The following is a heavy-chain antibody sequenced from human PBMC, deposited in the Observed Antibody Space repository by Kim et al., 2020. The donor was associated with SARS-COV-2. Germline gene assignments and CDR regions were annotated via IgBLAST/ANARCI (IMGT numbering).Heavy chain of an antibody. CDR3: ASQDTFQRVMVAAFDF. CDR2: IFHSGST. J-gene: IGHJ4*02. D-gene: IGHD3-10*01. Sequence: SETLSLTCTVSGYSIRNGYYWGWIRQPPGKGLEYIAMIFHSGSTYYNPSLRSRVTISVDTSKNQVSLMLSSVTAADTAMYYCASQDTFQRVMVAAFDFWGQGTLVTVSS. V-gene: IGHV4-38-2*02. CDR1: GYSIRNGYY.